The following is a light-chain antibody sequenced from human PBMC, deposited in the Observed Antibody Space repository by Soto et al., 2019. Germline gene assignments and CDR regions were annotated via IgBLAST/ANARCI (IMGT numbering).Light chain of an antibody. CDR3: SSYTSSNSYV. V-gene: IGLV2-14*01. CDR2: EVT. CDR1: TSDVGAYNY. Sequence: QSALTQPASVSGSPGQSITISCTGTTSDVGAYNYVSWYQQHAGKAPRLVIYEVTNRPSGVSNRFSGSRSGSTASLTISGLQAEDEADYYCSSYTSSNSYVFGTGTKLTVL. J-gene: IGLJ1*01.